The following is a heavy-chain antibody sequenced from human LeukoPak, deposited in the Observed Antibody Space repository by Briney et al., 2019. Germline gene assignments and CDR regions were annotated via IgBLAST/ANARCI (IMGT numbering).Heavy chain of an antibody. V-gene: IGHV4-39*01. CDR1: GGSISSSSYY. CDR2: IYYSGST. Sequence: SETLSLTCTVSGGSISSSSYYWGWIRQPPGKGLEWIGSIYYSGSTYYNPSLKSRVTISVDTSKNQFSLKLSSVTAADTAVYYCARQDHPLSSFDAFDIWGQGTMVTVSS. CDR3: ARQDHPLSSFDAFDI. J-gene: IGHJ3*02.